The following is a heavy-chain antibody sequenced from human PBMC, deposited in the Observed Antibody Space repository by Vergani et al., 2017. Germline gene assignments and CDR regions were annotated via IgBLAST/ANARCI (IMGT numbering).Heavy chain of an antibody. D-gene: IGHD5-12*01. CDR2: INHSGST. CDR1: GGSFSGYY. V-gene: IGHV4-34*01. J-gene: IGHJ4*02. CDR3: ARGYSGYDSLLYYFDY. Sequence: QVQLQQWGAGLLKPSETLSLTCAVYGGSFSGYYWSWIRQPPGKGLEWIGEINHSGSTNYNPSLKSRVTIAVDTSKNQFSLKLSSVTAADTALYYCARGYSGYDSLLYYFDYWGQGTLVTVSS.